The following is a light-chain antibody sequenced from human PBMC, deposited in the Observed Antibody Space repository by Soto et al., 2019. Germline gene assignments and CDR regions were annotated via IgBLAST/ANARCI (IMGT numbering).Light chain of an antibody. CDR1: QSVSSN. Sequence: EIVMTQSPTTLSVSPGARPTLCCRGIQSVSSNLAWYQQQPGQAPRLLIYGASTRATGIPARFIGGVSGTEFTLTISSLQSEDFAAYYCRQYNNWPTITVGQGKRLEI. CDR3: RQYNNWPTIT. V-gene: IGKV3-15*01. J-gene: IGKJ5*01. CDR2: GAS.